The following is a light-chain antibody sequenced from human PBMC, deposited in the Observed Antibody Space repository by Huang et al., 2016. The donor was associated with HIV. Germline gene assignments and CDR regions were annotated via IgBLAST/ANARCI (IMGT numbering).Light chain of an antibody. CDR2: GAS. CDR1: QSVSSN. Sequence: EIVMTQSPATLSVSPGERATLSCRASQSVSSNLAWYQQKPGPAPRRLISGASTRATGITARFSGSGSGTEVTITISSLQSEDFAVYYCQQYNNWPPWTFGQGTKVEIK. V-gene: IGKV3-15*01. CDR3: QQYNNWPPWT. J-gene: IGKJ1*01.